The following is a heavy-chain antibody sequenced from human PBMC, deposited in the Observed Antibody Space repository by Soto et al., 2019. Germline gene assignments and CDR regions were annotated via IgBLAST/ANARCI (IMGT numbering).Heavy chain of an antibody. CDR2: IYWNDNK. J-gene: IGHJ5*02. D-gene: IGHD2-15*01. Sequence: SGPTLVNPTQTLTLTCTFSGLSLGTSGVGVGWIRQPPGRALEWLALIYWNDNKRYSPSLKSRLTITKDTSKNQVVLTMTNMDPVDTATYYCAHRQDDWFDPWGQGTLVTVSS. CDR1: GLSLGTSGVG. CDR3: AHRQDDWFDP. V-gene: IGHV2-5*01.